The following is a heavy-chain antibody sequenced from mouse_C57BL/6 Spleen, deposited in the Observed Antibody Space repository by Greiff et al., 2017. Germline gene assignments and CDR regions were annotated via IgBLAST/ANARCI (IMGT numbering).Heavy chain of an antibody. V-gene: IGHV1-4*01. CDR1: GYTFTSYT. CDR3: AREGDYYGSSPWYFDY. CDR2: INPSSGYT. D-gene: IGHD1-1*01. Sequence: QVQLQQSGAELARPGASVKMSCKASGYTFTSYTMHWVKQRPGQGLEWIGYINPSSGYTKYNQKFKDKATLTADQSSSTAYMQLGSLTSEDSAVYYCAREGDYYGSSPWYFDYGGQGTTLTVSS. J-gene: IGHJ2*01.